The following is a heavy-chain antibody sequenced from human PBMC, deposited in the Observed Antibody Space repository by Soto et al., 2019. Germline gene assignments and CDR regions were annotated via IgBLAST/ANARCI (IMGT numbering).Heavy chain of an antibody. V-gene: IGHV3-9*01. CDR3: AKALSGYTYGTFDY. CDR1: GFTFDDYA. J-gene: IGHJ4*02. Sequence: GGSLRLSCAASGFTFDDYAMHWVRQAPGKGLEWVSGINWNGGSIGYADSVKGRFTISRDYAKNSLYLQMNSLRGEDTALYYCAKALSGYTYGTFDYWGQGTLVTVYS. CDR2: INWNGGSI. D-gene: IGHD5-18*01.